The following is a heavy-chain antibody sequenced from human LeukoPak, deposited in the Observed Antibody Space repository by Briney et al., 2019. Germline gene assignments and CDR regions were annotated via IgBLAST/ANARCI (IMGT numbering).Heavy chain of an antibody. D-gene: IGHD3-22*01. CDR3: ARDDPTMRDAFDI. CDR1: GYTLTELS. J-gene: IGHJ3*02. V-gene: IGHV1-24*01. Sequence: GASVKVSCKVSGYTLTELSMHWVRQAPGKGLEWMGGFDPEDGETIYAQKFQGRVTMTEDTSTDTAYMELRSLRSDDTAVYYCARDDPTMRDAFDIWGQGTMVTVSS. CDR2: FDPEDGET.